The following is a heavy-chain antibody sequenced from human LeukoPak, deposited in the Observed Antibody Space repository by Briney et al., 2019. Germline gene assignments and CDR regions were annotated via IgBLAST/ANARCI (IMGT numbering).Heavy chain of an antibody. CDR3: AKEASSGYPNWFDP. V-gene: IGHV3-30*04. CDR2: ISYDGSNK. J-gene: IGHJ5*02. CDR1: GFTFSSYA. D-gene: IGHD3-22*01. Sequence: GGSLRLSCAASGFTFSSYAMHWVRQAPGKGLEWVAVISYDGSNKYYADSVKGRFTISRDNSKNTLYLQMNSLRAEDTAVYYCAKEASSGYPNWFDPWGQGTLVTVSS.